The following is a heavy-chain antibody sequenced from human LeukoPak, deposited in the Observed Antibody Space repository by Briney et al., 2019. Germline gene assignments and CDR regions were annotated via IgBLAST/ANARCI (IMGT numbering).Heavy chain of an antibody. D-gene: IGHD3-10*01. J-gene: IGHJ4*02. Sequence: GGSLRLSCAASGFTFSSYWMSWVRQAPGKGLEWVANIKPDGSEKYYVDSVKSRFTTSRDNAKNSLYLQMNSLRVEDTAMYYCARITMVRGARKDDYWGQGTLVTVSS. CDR2: IKPDGSEK. V-gene: IGHV3-7*01. CDR3: ARITMVRGARKDDY. CDR1: GFTFSSYW.